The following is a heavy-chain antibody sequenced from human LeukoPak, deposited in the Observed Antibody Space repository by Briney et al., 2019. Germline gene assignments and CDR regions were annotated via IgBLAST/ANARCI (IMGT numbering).Heavy chain of an antibody. J-gene: IGHJ4*02. CDR3: AKDGLSYDGSTHVYYFQS. CDR1: GFTFRMYA. CDR2: IIYDGRHT. D-gene: IGHD3-22*01. V-gene: IGHV3-23*01. Sequence: GSLRLSCTASGFTFRMYAMSWVRQAPGKGLESVASIIYDGRHTYYAASVKGRFTISRDNSQNTLYLQMNSLRAEDTALYYCAKDGLSYDGSTHVYYFQSLGQGTLVTVSS.